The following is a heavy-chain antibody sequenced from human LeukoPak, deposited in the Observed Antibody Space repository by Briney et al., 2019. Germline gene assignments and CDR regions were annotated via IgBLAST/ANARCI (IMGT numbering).Heavy chain of an antibody. V-gene: IGHV4-34*01. D-gene: IGHD3-22*01. CDR3: ATYYYDSSGFLRRDY. Sequence: SETLSLTCAVYGGSFRGYYWSWIRQPPGQGLKWIGEINHSGSTNYNPSLKSRVTISVDTSKNPFSLKLSSVTAADTAVYYCATYYYDSSGFLRRDYWGQGTLVTVSS. J-gene: IGHJ4*02. CDR1: GGSFRGYY. CDR2: INHSGST.